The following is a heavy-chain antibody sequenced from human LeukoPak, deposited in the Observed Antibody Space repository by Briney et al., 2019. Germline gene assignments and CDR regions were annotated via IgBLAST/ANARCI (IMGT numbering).Heavy chain of an antibody. CDR1: GYTFTGYY. CDR2: INPNSGGT. CDR3: ARDNDSRDPPHFDY. D-gene: IGHD3-16*01. Sequence: RASVKVSCKASGYTFTGYYMHWVRQAPGQGLEWMGWINPNSGGTNYAQKFQGRVTITADKSTRTAYMELSSLRSEDTAVYYCARDNDSRDPPHFDYWGQGTLVTVSS. J-gene: IGHJ4*02. V-gene: IGHV1-2*02.